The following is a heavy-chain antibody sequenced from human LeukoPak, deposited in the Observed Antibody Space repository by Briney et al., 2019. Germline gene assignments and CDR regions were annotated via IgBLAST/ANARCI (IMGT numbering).Heavy chain of an antibody. D-gene: IGHD3-3*01. CDR2: IYSGGST. CDR1: GFTVSSNY. CDR3: ARGVRYYDFWSGHDRTYYFDY. V-gene: IGHV3-66*01. J-gene: IGHJ4*02. Sequence: GGSLRLSCAASGFTVSSNYMSWVRQAPGKGLEWVSVIYSGGSTYYADSVKGRLTISRDNSKNTLYLQMNSLRAEDTAVYYCARGVRYYDFWSGHDRTYYFDYWGQGTLVTVSS.